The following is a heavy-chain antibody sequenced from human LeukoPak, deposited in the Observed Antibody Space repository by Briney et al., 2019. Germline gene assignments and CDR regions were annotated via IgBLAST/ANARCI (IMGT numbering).Heavy chain of an antibody. CDR2: ISSSSSYI. V-gene: IGHV3-21*01. J-gene: IGHJ4*02. CDR1: GFTFSSYS. Sequence: GGSLRLSCAASGFTFSSYSMNWVRQAPGKGLEWVSSISSSSSYIYYADSVKGRFTISRDNAKNSLYLQMNSLRAEDTAVYYCARGYSSGWYTGAFDYWGQGTLVTVSS. D-gene: IGHD6-19*01. CDR3: ARGYSSGWYTGAFDY.